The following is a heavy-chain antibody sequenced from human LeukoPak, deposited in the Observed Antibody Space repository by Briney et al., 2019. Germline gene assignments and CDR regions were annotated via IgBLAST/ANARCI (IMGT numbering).Heavy chain of an antibody. D-gene: IGHD2-21*01. CDR3: AREVRDGYFDY. CDR2: IWYDGSNK. CDR1: GFTFSSYG. J-gene: IGHJ4*02. V-gene: IGHV3-33*01. Sequence: GGSLRLSCAASGFTFSSYGMRWVRQAPGKGLEWVAVIWYDGSNKYYADSVKGRFTISRDNSKNTLYLQMNSLRAEDTAVYYCAREVRDGYFDYWGQGTLVTVSS.